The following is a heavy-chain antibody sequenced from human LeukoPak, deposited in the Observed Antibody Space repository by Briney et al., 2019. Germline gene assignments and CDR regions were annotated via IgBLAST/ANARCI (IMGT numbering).Heavy chain of an antibody. CDR2: INHSGST. D-gene: IGHD6-19*01. J-gene: IGHJ5*02. CDR1: GGSFSGYY. Sequence: SETLSLTCAVYGGSFSGYYWSWIRQPPGKGLEWIGEINHSGSTNYNPSLKSRVTISVDTSKNQFSLKLSSVTAADTAVYYCAYISGWHENWFDPWGQGTLVTVSS. CDR3: AYISGWHENWFDP. V-gene: IGHV4-34*01.